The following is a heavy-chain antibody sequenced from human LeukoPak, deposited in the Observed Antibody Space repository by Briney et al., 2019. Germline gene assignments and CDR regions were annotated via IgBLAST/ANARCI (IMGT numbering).Heavy chain of an antibody. CDR3: ARGGLVVRGTNNWFDP. V-gene: IGHV4-30-2*01. J-gene: IGHJ5*02. D-gene: IGHD3-10*01. CDR2: IYHSGST. Sequence: SETLSLTCAVSGGSISSGGYSWSWIRQPPGKGLEWIGYIYHSGSTYYNPSLKSRVTISVDRPKNQFSLKLSSVTAADTAVYYCARGGLVVRGTNNWFDPWGQGTLVTVSS. CDR1: GGSISSGGYS.